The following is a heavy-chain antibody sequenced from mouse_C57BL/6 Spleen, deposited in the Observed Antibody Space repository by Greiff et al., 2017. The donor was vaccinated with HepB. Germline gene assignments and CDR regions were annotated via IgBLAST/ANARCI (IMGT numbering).Heavy chain of an antibody. CDR1: GFTFKNSY. Sequence: VQLQQSVAELVRPGASVKLSCTASGFTFKNSYMHWVKQRPEQGLEWIGRIDPANGNTKYAPKFQGKATITADTSSNTAYLQLSSLTSEDTALYYCARGATALFDYWGQGTTLTVSS. J-gene: IGHJ2*01. CDR3: ARGATALFDY. D-gene: IGHD1-2*01. CDR2: IDPANGNT. V-gene: IGHV14-3*01.